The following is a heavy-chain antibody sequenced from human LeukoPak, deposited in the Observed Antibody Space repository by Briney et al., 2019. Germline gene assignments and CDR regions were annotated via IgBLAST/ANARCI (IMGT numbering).Heavy chain of an antibody. CDR2: IYYSGST. V-gene: IGHV4-59*08. J-gene: IGHJ3*02. D-gene: IGHD3-22*01. Sequence: SETLSLTCTVSGGSISSYYWSWIRQPPGKGLEWIGYIYYSGSTNYNPSLKSRVTISVDTSKNQFSLKLSSVTAADTAVYYCARHNLYDSSGYSIDAFDIWGQGTMVTVSS. CDR1: GGSISSYY. CDR3: ARHNLYDSSGYSIDAFDI.